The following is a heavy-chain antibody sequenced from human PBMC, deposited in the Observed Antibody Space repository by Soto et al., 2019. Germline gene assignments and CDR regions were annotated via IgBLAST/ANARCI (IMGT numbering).Heavy chain of an antibody. CDR1: GFTLQNYA. J-gene: IGHJ5*02. CDR2: LIGGHYGT. CDR3: AKGKSTGDIDWFDP. D-gene: IGHD3-10*01. V-gene: IGHV3-23*01. Sequence: GGSLRLSCTASGFTLQNYAMAWVRQAPGKGLEWVSTLIGGHYGTAYSYSVKGRFTVSRDNSKNCLYLQMNSLGVEDTAMYFCAKGKSTGDIDWFDPWGQGSLVT.